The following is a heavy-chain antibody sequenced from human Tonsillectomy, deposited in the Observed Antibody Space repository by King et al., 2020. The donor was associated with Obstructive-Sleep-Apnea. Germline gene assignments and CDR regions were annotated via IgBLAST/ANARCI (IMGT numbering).Heavy chain of an antibody. CDR2: TYYRSKWYN. J-gene: IGHJ6*02. V-gene: IGHV6-1*01. CDR1: GDSVSSDSAA. D-gene: IGHD2-15*01. Sequence: VQLQQSGPGLVKPSQTLSLTCAISGDSVSSDSAAWNWIRQSPSRGLEWLGRTYYRSKWYNDYALFVKSRITINADTSKNQFSLQLDSVTPEDTAVYYCARDPEYCSGGSCYFGMSDYNYNHGMDVWGQGTTVTVSS. CDR3: ARDPEYCSGGSCYFGMSDYNYNHGMDV.